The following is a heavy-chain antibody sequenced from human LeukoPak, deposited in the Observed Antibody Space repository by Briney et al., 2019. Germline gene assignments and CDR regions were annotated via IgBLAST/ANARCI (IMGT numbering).Heavy chain of an antibody. V-gene: IGHV3-30-3*02. CDR3: AKTWNFDWLLSGFDY. J-gene: IGHJ4*02. D-gene: IGHD3-9*01. CDR2: ISYDGSNK. Sequence: GGSLRLSCAASGFTFSSYAMHWVRQAPGKGLEWVAVISYDGSNKYYADSVKGRFTISRDNSKNTLYLQMNSLRAEDTAVYYCAKTWNFDWLLSGFDYWGQGTLVTVSS. CDR1: GFTFSSYA.